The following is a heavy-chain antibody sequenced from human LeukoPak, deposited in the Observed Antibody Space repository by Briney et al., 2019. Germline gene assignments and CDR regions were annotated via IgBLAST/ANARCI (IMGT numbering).Heavy chain of an antibody. D-gene: IGHD3-16*01. J-gene: IGHJ4*02. V-gene: IGHV4-34*01. CDR2: INHSGST. Sequence: SETLSLTCAVYGGSFSGYYWSWIRQPPGKGLEWIGEINHSGSTNYNPSLKSRVTISVDTSKNQFSLKLSSVTAADTAVYYCARVSSYRGSYYFDYWGQGTLVTVSS. CDR1: GGSFSGYY. CDR3: ARVSSYRGSYYFDY.